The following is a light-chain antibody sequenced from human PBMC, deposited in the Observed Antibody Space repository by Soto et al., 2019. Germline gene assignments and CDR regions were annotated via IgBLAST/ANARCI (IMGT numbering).Light chain of an antibody. CDR2: GIS. Sequence: EIGMTQFPATLSVSPGERATLSCRASQSVSRDLAWFQQKPGQATRVVIYGISTKATGIPARFRGSGSETEVTLNISSVQSEDFAVYYCQKYNNWPLTCGGGTKVEIK. V-gene: IGKV3-15*01. CDR1: QSVSRD. CDR3: QKYNNWPLT. J-gene: IGKJ4*01.